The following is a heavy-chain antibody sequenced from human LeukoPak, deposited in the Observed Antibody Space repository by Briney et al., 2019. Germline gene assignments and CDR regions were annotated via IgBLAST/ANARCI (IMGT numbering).Heavy chain of an antibody. V-gene: IGHV3-9*01. J-gene: IGHJ4*02. CDR2: ISWNSGDI. CDR1: GFTFDDYA. CDR3: AKVATGYSLFDY. Sequence: HPGGSLRLPCAASGFTFDDYAMHWVRQAPGKGLEWVSGISWNSGDIGYADSVKGRFTISRDNAKNSLYLQMNSLIAEDAALYYCAKVATGYSLFDYWGQGTLVTVSS. D-gene: IGHD3-9*01.